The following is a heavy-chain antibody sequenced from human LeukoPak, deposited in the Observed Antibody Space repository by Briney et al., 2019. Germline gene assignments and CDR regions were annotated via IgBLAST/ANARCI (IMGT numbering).Heavy chain of an antibody. D-gene: IGHD5-12*01. J-gene: IGHJ4*02. CDR1: GFTFSSYA. CDR2: ISSNGGST. V-gene: IGHV3-64*01. Sequence: GGSLRLSCAASGFTFSSYAMHWVRQAPGKGLEYVSAISSNGGSTYYANSVKGRFTISRDNSKNALYLQMNSLRAEDTAVYYCARGPSGYHNTGGQGTLVTVSS. CDR3: ARGPSGYHNT.